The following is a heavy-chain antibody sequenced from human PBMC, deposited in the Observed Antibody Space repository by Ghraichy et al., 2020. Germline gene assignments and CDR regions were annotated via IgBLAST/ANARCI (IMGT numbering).Heavy chain of an antibody. CDR1: GYTFTSYY. CDR2: INPSGGST. J-gene: IGHJ4*02. D-gene: IGHD2-15*01. V-gene: IGHV1-46*01. CDR3: ARSVVVAASPSYYFDY. Sequence: ASVKVSCKASGYTFTSYYMHWVRQAPGQGLEWMGIINPSGGSTSYAQKFQGRVTMTRDTSTSTVYMELSSLRSEDTAVYYCARSVVVAASPSYYFDYWGQGTLVTVSS.